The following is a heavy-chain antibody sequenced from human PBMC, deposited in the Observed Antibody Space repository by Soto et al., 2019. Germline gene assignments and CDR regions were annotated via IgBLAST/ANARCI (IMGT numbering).Heavy chain of an antibody. CDR2: INHSGST. V-gene: IGHV4-34*01. Sequence: PSETLSLTCAVYGGSFSGYYWSWIRQPPGKGLEWIGEINHSGSTNYNPSLKSRVTISVDTSKNQFSLKLSSVTAADTAVYYCARGGYGSGSSRWFDPWGQGTLVTVSS. CDR1: GGSFSGYY. J-gene: IGHJ5*02. D-gene: IGHD3-10*01. CDR3: ARGGYGSGSSRWFDP.